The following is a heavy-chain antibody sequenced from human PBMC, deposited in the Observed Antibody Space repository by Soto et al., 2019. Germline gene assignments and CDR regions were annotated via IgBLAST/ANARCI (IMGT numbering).Heavy chain of an antibody. V-gene: IGHV3-53*04. CDR1: GIPVSSNY. J-gene: IGHJ6*02. Sequence: GGSLRLSCAASGIPVSSNYMTWVRQAPGKGLEWVSVLHSGGDTYYANSVKGRFTISRHDSTNTLFLQMNSLTPEDTAVHYCARDGPYYYASRMDVWGQGTTVTVSS. D-gene: IGHD3-10*01. CDR2: LHSGGDT. CDR3: ARDGPYYYASRMDV.